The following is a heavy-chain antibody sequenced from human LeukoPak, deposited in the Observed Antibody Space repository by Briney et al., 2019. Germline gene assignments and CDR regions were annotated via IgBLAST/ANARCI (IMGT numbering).Heavy chain of an antibody. Sequence: SVKVSCKASGGTFSSYAISWVRQAPGQGLEWMGRIIPILGIANYAQKFQGRVTITADKSTSTAYMELSSLRSEDTAVYYCARAGRYCSGGSCYFLDWGQGTLVTVSS. D-gene: IGHD2-15*01. CDR2: IIPILGIA. V-gene: IGHV1-69*04. J-gene: IGHJ4*02. CDR1: GGTFSSYA. CDR3: ARAGRYCSGGSCYFLD.